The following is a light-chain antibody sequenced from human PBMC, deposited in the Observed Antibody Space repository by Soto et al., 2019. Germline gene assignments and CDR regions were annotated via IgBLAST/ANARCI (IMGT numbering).Light chain of an antibody. V-gene: IGKV3-11*01. CDR2: DAS. CDR3: QQHIYWPFT. J-gene: IGKJ3*01. Sequence: EIVLTQSPATLSLSPGERATLSCRASQSVTSYLAWYQQKPGQAPRLLIYDASKRATGIPARFSGSGSGTYFHLTISSLEPEDLAVYYCQQHIYWPFTFGPGTKVYI. CDR1: QSVTSY.